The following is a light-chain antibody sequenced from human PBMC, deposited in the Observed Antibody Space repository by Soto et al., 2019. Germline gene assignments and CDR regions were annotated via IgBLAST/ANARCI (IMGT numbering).Light chain of an antibody. CDR2: WAS. V-gene: IGKV4-1*01. Sequence: DSVRTQARRSLSVALGERVTMNCMSMHSGLYSSNNKHYFAWSPQQPGQPHKLLIYWASTRESGVPDRLSGSGSGTDFTLPISSLQAEDVAVYYCQQYYSPPITLGGGTKVHI. J-gene: IGKJ4*01. CDR3: QQYYSPPIT. CDR1: HSGLYSSNNKHY.